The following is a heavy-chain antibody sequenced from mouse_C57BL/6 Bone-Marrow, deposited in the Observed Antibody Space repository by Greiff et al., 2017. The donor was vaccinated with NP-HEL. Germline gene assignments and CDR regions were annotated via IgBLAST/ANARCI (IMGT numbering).Heavy chain of an antibody. D-gene: IGHD4-1*01. Sequence: EVMLVESGGGLVKPGGSLKLSCAASGFTFSDYGMHWVRQAPEKGLEWVAYISSGSSTIYYAETVKGRFTISRDNAKNTLFLQMTSLRSEDTAMYYCAKTNWDVWYFDVWGTGTTVTVSS. CDR2: ISSGSSTI. V-gene: IGHV5-17*01. CDR1: GFTFSDYG. CDR3: AKTNWDVWYFDV. J-gene: IGHJ1*03.